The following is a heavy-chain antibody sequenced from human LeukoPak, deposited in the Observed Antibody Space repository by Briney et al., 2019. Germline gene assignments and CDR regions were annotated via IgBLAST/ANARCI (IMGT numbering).Heavy chain of an antibody. D-gene: IGHD5-12*01. CDR2: FDPEDGET. J-gene: IGHJ4*02. Sequence: PGGSLRLSCAASGFTFSSYWMTWVRQAPGKGLEWMGGFDPEDGETIYAQKFQGRVTMTEDTSTDTAYMELSSLRSEDTAVYYCATRYGGYDSGFDYWGQGTLVTVSS. CDR1: GFTFSSYW. V-gene: IGHV1-24*01. CDR3: ATRYGGYDSGFDY.